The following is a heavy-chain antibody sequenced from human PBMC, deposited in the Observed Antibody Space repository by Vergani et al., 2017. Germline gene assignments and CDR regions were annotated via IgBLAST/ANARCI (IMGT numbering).Heavy chain of an antibody. D-gene: IGHD3-10*01. CDR1: GGSISSYY. Sequence: QVQLQESGPGLVKPSETLSLTCTVSGGSISSYYWSWIRQPPGKGLEWIGYIYYSGSTNYNPSLKSRVTISVDTSKNQFSLKLSSVTAADTAVYYCASQVIFHYGSGSYDDYWGQGTLVTVSS. CDR2: IYYSGST. J-gene: IGHJ4*02. V-gene: IGHV4-59*01. CDR3: ASQVIFHYGSGSYDDY.